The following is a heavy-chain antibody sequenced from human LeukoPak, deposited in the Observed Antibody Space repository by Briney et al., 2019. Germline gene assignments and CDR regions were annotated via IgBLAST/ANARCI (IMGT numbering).Heavy chain of an antibody. D-gene: IGHD3-10*01. Sequence: PSETLSLTCAVYGGSFSGYYWSWIRQPPGKGLEWIGEINHSGSTNYNPSLKSRVTISVDTSKNQFSLKLSSVTAADTAVYYCARYMVRGVMGNYFDYWGQGTLVTVSS. J-gene: IGHJ4*02. V-gene: IGHV4-34*01. CDR2: INHSGST. CDR3: ARYMVRGVMGNYFDY. CDR1: GGSFSGYY.